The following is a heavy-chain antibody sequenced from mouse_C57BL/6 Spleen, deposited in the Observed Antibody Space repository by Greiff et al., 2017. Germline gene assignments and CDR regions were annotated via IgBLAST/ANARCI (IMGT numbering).Heavy chain of an antibody. CDR2: IDPETGGI. CDR1: GYTFTDYE. CDR3: AGTVVVYWYLDV. Sequence: VKLMASGAELVRPGASVTLSCKASGYTFTDYEMHWVKQTPVHGLEWMGAIDPETGGIAYNQKFKGKAILTAEKSSSTAYIELRSLTSEESAVYYYAGTVVVYWYLDVRGTGTAVMVAS. V-gene: IGHV1-15*01. D-gene: IGHD1-1*01. J-gene: IGHJ1*03.